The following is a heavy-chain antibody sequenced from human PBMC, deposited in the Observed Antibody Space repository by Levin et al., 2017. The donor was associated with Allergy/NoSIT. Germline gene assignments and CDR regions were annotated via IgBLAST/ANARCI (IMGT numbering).Heavy chain of an antibody. CDR2: ISGSGGST. CDR1: GFTFSSYA. J-gene: IGHJ4*02. CDR3: ARVKSSSGYVYYFDY. Sequence: GGSLRLSCTASGFTFSSYAMSWVRQAPGKGLEWVSAISGSGGSTYYADSVKGRFTISRDNSKNTLYLQMNSLRAEDTAVYYCARVKSSSGYVYYFDYWGQGTLVTVSS. V-gene: IGHV3-23*01. D-gene: IGHD3-22*01.